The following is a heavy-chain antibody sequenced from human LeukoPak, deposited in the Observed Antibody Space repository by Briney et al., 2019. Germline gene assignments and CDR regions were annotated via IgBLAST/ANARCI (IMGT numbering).Heavy chain of an antibody. V-gene: IGHV3-30*03. J-gene: IGHJ5*02. Sequence: GGSLRLSCAASGFTFSSYGMHWVRQAPGKGLEWVAVISYDGSNKYYAYSVKGRFTISRDNSKNTLYLQMNSLRAEDTAVYYCARDSRGYCSGGSCYGLNWFDPWGQGTLVTVSS. CDR1: GFTFSSYG. CDR3: ARDSRGYCSGGSCYGLNWFDP. CDR2: ISYDGSNK. D-gene: IGHD2-15*01.